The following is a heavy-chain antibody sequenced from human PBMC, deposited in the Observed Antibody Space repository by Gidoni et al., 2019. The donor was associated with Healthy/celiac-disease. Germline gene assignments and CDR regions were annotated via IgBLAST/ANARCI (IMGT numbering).Heavy chain of an antibody. CDR2: IYYSGST. Sequence: QLQLQESGPGLVKPSETLSLTCTVSGGSISSSSYYWGWIRQPPGKGLEWIGSIYYSGSTYYNPSLKSRVTISVDTSKNQFSLKLSSVTAADTAVYYCARDIGGRYSNPFDYWGQGTLVTVSS. V-gene: IGHV4-39*07. J-gene: IGHJ4*02. D-gene: IGHD3-10*01. CDR1: GGSISSSSYY. CDR3: ARDIGGRYSNPFDY.